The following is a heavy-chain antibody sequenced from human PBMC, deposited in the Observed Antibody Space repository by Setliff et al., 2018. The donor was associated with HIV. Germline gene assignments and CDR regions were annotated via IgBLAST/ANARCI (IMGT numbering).Heavy chain of an antibody. CDR2: IYPGDYVT. D-gene: IGHD1-26*01. J-gene: IGHJ4*02. CDR1: GYTFTNYW. Sequence: GESLKISCKASGYTFTNYWIGWVRQMPGKGLEWIGVIYPGDYVTRYGPSLQGQVSISADVSITTAYLQWSSLKASDTAMYYCTRRRRAPGTEDLEAYWGQGTLVTVSS. CDR3: TRRRRAPGTEDLEAY. V-gene: IGHV5-51*01.